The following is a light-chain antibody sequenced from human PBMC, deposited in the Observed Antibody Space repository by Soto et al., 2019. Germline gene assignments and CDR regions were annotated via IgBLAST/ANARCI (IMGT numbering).Light chain of an antibody. Sequence: QSALTQPPSASGSPGQSVIISCTGTSSDVGSYNYVSWYQQHPGKAPKLMIYEVSKRPSGVPDRFSGSKSGNTASLTVSGLQAEDEADYYCTSYAGSNNFFYDFGTGTKVTVL. J-gene: IGLJ1*01. V-gene: IGLV2-8*01. CDR3: TSYAGSNNFFYD. CDR1: SSDVGSYNY. CDR2: EVS.